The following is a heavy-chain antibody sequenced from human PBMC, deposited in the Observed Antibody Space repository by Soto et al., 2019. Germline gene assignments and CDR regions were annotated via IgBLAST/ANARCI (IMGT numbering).Heavy chain of an antibody. CDR3: ATIYDSRA. Sequence: ALRLSCAASGFTVSSNYMSWVRQAPGKGLEWVSVIYSGGSTYYADSVKGRFTISRDNSKNTLYLQMNSLRAEDTAVYYCATIYDSRAWGQGTLVTVSS. J-gene: IGHJ5*02. CDR1: GFTVSSNY. CDR2: IYSGGST. D-gene: IGHD3-22*01. V-gene: IGHV3-53*01.